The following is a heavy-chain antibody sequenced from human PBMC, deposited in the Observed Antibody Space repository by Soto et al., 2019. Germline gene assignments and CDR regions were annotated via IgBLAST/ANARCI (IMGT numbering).Heavy chain of an antibody. Sequence: GSLRLSCAASGFTFISYAMSWVRQAPGKGLEWVSAISGSGGSTYYADSVKGRFTISRDNSKNTLSLQMNSLRAEDTAVYYCANGAGYYYDSSGYQGDYWGQGTLVTAPQ. CDR1: GFTFISYA. V-gene: IGHV3-23*01. CDR3: ANGAGYYYDSSGYQGDY. J-gene: IGHJ4*02. CDR2: ISGSGGST. D-gene: IGHD3-22*01.